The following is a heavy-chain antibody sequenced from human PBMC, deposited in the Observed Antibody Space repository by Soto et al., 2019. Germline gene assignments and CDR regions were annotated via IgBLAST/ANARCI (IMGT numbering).Heavy chain of an antibody. CDR1: GGSISSGGYY. Sequence: PSETLSLTCTVSGGSISSGGYYWSWIRQDPGKGLEWIGYIYYSGSTYYNPSLKSRVTISVDTSKNQFSLKLSSVTAADTAVYYCARGARITIFGVVTTSENWFDPWGQGTLVTVSS. D-gene: IGHD3-3*01. J-gene: IGHJ5*02. CDR3: ARGARITIFGVVTTSENWFDP. V-gene: IGHV4-31*03. CDR2: IYYSGST.